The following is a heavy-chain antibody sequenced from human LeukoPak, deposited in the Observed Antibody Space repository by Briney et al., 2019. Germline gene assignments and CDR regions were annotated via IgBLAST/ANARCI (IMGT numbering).Heavy chain of an antibody. D-gene: IGHD6-25*01. CDR1: GFTFSSYA. CDR3: ARDLFRGSSGYYGMDV. V-gene: IGHV3-7*01. Sequence: GGSLRLSCAASGFTFSSYAMSWVRQAPGKGLEWVANIKQDGSEKYYVDSVKGRFTISRDNAKNSLYLQMNSLRAEDTAVYYCARDLFRGSSGYYGMDVWGQGTTVTVSS. J-gene: IGHJ6*02. CDR2: IKQDGSEK.